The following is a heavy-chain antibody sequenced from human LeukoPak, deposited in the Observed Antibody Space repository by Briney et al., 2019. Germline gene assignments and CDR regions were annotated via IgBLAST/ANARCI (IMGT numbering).Heavy chain of an antibody. Sequence: PGGSMRLSCAASGFTFSSYSMNWVRQAPGKGLELVSSISSSSSYIYYADSVKGRFTISRDNAKNSLYLQMNSLRAEYTAVYYCAREDSVAGALADYWGPGTLVTVSS. CDR2: ISSSSSYI. CDR3: AREDSVAGALADY. CDR1: GFTFSSYS. J-gene: IGHJ4*02. D-gene: IGHD6-19*01. V-gene: IGHV3-21*01.